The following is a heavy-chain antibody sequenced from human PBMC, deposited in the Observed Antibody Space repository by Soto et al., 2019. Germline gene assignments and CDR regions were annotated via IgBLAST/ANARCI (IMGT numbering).Heavy chain of an antibody. Sequence: QVQLVQSGAEVKKPGASVKVSCKVSGYTLTELSMHWVRQAPGKGLEWMGGFDPEDGETIYAQKVQGRVTMSEDTSTDTAYMELSSLRSEDTAVYYCATVTEFQDAFDIWGQGTMVTVSS. CDR3: ATVTEFQDAFDI. V-gene: IGHV1-24*01. CDR2: FDPEDGET. CDR1: GYTLTELS. J-gene: IGHJ3*02. D-gene: IGHD2-21*01.